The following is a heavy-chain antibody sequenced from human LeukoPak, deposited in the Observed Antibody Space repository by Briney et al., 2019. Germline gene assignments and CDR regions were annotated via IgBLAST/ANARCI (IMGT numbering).Heavy chain of an antibody. D-gene: IGHD3-22*01. J-gene: IGHJ4*02. CDR1: GYTFTSYY. V-gene: IGHV1-46*01. CDR3: ARGPKPNYYDSSGYYLLDY. Sequence: ASVKVSCKASGYTFTSYYMHWVRQAPGQGLEWMGIINPSGGSTSYAQKFQGRVTMTRDTSTSTVYMELSSLRSEDTAVYYCARGPKPNYYDSSGYYLLDYWGQGTLVTVSS. CDR2: INPSGGST.